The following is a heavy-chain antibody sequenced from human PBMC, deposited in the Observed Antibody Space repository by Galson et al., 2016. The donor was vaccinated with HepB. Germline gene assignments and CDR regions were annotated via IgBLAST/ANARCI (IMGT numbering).Heavy chain of an antibody. D-gene: IGHD6-19*01. CDR3: ARLEDNSSGWDGLDV. V-gene: IGHV3-7*03. J-gene: IGHJ6*02. CDR2: IKEDGSEK. Sequence: SLRLSCAASGFIFSGYWMHWVRQAPGKGLEWVANIKEDGSEKYYVDSVKGRFTISRDNAKNSLYLQMNSLRAEDTAVYYCARLEDNSSGWDGLDVWGHGTTVTVSS. CDR1: GFIFSGYW.